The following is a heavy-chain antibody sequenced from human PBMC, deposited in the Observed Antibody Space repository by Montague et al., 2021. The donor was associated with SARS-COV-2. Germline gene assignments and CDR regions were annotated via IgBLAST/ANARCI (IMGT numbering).Heavy chain of an antibody. J-gene: IGHJ4*02. CDR3: AREAYNSGDFDF. D-gene: IGHD6-19*01. Sequence: SLSLSFSASGFTFNNYWMHWVRQAPRKGLLWVSRINRDGSSTTYADSVKGRFTISRDNAKNTLYLQVNSLRDDDTAVYYCAREAYNSGDFDFWGQGTLVTVSS. CDR1: GFTFNNYW. CDR2: INRDGSST. V-gene: IGHV3-74*01.